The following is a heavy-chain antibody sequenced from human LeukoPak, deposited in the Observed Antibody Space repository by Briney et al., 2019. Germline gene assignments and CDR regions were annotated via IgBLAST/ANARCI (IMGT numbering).Heavy chain of an antibody. Sequence: GGSLRLSCAASGFTFSSYSMNWVRQAPGKGLEWVSSISSGSGYIYYADSVKGRFTISRDNAKNSLYLQMNSLRAEDTAIYYCARDLRCSSTSCYNWFDPWGQGTLVTVSS. V-gene: IGHV3-21*01. CDR1: GFTFSSYS. D-gene: IGHD2-2*01. CDR2: ISSGSGYI. J-gene: IGHJ5*02. CDR3: ARDLRCSSTSCYNWFDP.